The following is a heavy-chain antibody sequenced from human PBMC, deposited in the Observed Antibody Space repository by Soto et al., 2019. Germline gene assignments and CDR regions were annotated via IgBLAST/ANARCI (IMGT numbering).Heavy chain of an antibody. Sequence: SETLSLTCTVSGGSVSSGSYYWSWIRQPPGKGLEWIGYIYYSGSTNYNPSLKSRVTISVDTSKNQFSLKLSSVTAADTAVYYCATMEYYYDSSGYYFDYWGQGTLVTVSS. CDR3: ATMEYYYDSSGYYFDY. CDR2: IYYSGST. D-gene: IGHD3-22*01. J-gene: IGHJ4*02. CDR1: GGSVSSGSYY. V-gene: IGHV4-61*01.